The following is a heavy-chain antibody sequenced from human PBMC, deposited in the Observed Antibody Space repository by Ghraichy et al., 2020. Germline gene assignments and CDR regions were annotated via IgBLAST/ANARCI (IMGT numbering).Heavy chain of an antibody. D-gene: IGHD5-24*01. CDR2: IYYSGST. J-gene: IGHJ5*02. V-gene: IGHV4-31*03. CDR3: ARGPNTATILS. Sequence: SETLSLTCTVSGGSISSGDYYWSWIRQHPGKGLEWIGYIYYSGSTYYNPSLKSRVTISVDTSKNQFSLKLSSVTAADTAVYYCARGPNTATILSWGQGTLVTVSS. CDR1: GGSISSGDYY.